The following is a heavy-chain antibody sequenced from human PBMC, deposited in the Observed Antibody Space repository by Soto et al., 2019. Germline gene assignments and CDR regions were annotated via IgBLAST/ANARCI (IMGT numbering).Heavy chain of an antibody. CDR2: ISSSGYT. Sequence: QVQLQESGPGLVKPSETLSLTCTVSGGPISTNYWSWIRQPPGKGLEWIGYISSSGYTNYNASLTSRINISIDTTKTQFSLTLTSVTAADTAVYYGASLHGARFDPWGQGTLVTVSS. CDR1: GGPISTNY. V-gene: IGHV4-4*08. D-gene: IGHD4-17*01. J-gene: IGHJ5*02. CDR3: ASLHGARFDP.